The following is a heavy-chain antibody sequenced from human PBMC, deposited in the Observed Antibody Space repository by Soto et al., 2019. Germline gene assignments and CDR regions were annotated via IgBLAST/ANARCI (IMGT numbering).Heavy chain of an antibody. V-gene: IGHV4-34*01. CDR1: GGSLGDYF. CDR3: ARGGISHWAYFYYMDV. D-gene: IGHD3-3*02. Sequence: QVQLQQWGAGLLKPSETLSLTCLVSGGSLGDYFWSWVRQPPGKALEWIGEINHLGSLNYNPSLKSRVTMSVDTSKNQFSLTLNSVTAADTATYYCARGGISHWAYFYYMDVWDKGTTVTVSS. CDR2: INHLGSL. J-gene: IGHJ6*03.